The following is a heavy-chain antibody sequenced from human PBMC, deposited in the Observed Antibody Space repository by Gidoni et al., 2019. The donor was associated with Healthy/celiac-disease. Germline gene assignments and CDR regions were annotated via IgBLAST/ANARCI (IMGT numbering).Heavy chain of an antibody. J-gene: IGHJ4*02. V-gene: IGHV3-23*01. CDR2: ISGSGGST. D-gene: IGHD6-19*01. Sequence: EVQLLESGGGLVQPGGSLRLSCAASGCTFSSYAMSWVGQAPGKGLEWVSAISGSGGSTYDADSVKGRFTISRDNSKNTLYLQMNSLRAEDTAVYYCAKVMGSSGWSSPDVIPSHYFDYWGQGTLVTVSS. CDR3: AKVMGSSGWSSPDVIPSHYFDY. CDR1: GCTFSSYA.